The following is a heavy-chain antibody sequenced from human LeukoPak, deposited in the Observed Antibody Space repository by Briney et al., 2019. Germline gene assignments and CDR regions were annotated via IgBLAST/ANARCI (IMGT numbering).Heavy chain of an antibody. CDR2: ISAYNGNT. CDR3: VRYCSSTSCYAGRHLDY. Sequence: ASVKVSCKASGYTFTSYGISWVRQAPGQGLEWMGWISAYNGNTNYAQKLQGRVTMTTDTSTSTAYMELRSLRSDDTAVYYCVRYCSSTSCYAGRHLDYWGQGTLVTVSS. V-gene: IGHV1-18*01. J-gene: IGHJ4*02. D-gene: IGHD2-2*01. CDR1: GYTFTSYG.